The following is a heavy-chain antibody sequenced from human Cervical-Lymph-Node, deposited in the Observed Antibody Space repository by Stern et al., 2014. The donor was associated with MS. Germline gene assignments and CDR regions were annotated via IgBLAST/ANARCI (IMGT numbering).Heavy chain of an antibody. V-gene: IGHV1-46*01. J-gene: IGHJ4*02. Sequence: PLVQSGAEVKKPGASVQVSCKASGYTFTSYYMHWVRPAPGQGLEWMGIINPSGGSTSYAQKFQGRVTMTRDTSTSTVYMELSSLRSEDTAVYYCARDKQGYCSGGSCWGQGTLVTVSS. D-gene: IGHD2-15*01. CDR3: ARDKQGYCSGGSC. CDR1: GYTFTSYY. CDR2: INPSGGST.